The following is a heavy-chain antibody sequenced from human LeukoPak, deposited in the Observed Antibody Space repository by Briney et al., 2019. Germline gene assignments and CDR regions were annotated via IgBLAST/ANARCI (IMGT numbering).Heavy chain of an antibody. D-gene: IGHD2-8*01. Sequence: SETLSLTCTVSGGSVSSYYWSWIRQPPGKGLEWIGDIYYSGTTNYNPSLKSRVAISVDTSKNQFSLKLSSVTAADTAVYYCARRVIMSAAGVPDTWLDPWGQGILVTVSS. CDR3: ARRVIMSAAGVPDTWLDP. CDR1: GGSVSSYY. CDR2: IYYSGTT. J-gene: IGHJ5*02. V-gene: IGHV4-59*02.